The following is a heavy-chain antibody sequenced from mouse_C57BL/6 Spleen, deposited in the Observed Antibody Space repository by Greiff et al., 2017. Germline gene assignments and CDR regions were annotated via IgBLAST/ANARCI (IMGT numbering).Heavy chain of an antibody. CDR2: IYPGDGDT. V-gene: IGHV1-82*01. J-gene: IGHJ4*01. CDR3: ARSHYYGSSIYAMDY. CDR1: GYAFSSSW. Sequence: QVQLQQSGPELVKPGASVKISCKASGYAFSSSWMNWVKQRPGKGLEWIGRIYPGDGDTNYNGKFKGKATLTADKSSSTAYMQLSSLTSEDSAVYFYARSHYYGSSIYAMDYWGQGTSVTVSS. D-gene: IGHD1-1*01.